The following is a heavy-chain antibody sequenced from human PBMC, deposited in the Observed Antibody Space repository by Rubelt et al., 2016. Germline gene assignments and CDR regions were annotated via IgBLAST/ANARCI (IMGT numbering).Heavy chain of an antibody. Sequence: QVQLVQSGAEVKKPGASVKVSCKASGYTFTSYGISWVRQAPGQGLEWMGWISAYDGNTNYAQKLQGRATMTPDTSTSTAYMELRSLRSDDTAVYFCARDQLALYAFDIWGQGTMVTVSS. D-gene: IGHD1-1*01. CDR3: ARDQLALYAFDI. CDR2: ISAYDGNT. V-gene: IGHV1-18*01. CDR1: GYTFTSYG. J-gene: IGHJ3*02.